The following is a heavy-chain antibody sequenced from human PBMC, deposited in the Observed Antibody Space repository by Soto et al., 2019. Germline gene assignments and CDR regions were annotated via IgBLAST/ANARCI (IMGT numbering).Heavy chain of an antibody. V-gene: IGHV4-61*08. Sequence: QVQLQESGPGLVKTSETLSLTCTVSGGSVSSGGYYWSWIRQPPGKGLEWIGFMHYSGSTNYNPSLKRRVTISVDTSKNQFSLNLTSVTAADTAVYYCARHGDSGSYLGWFDPWGQGTLVTVSS. D-gene: IGHD3-10*01. J-gene: IGHJ5*02. CDR1: GGSVSSGGYY. CDR3: ARHGDSGSYLGWFDP. CDR2: MHYSGST.